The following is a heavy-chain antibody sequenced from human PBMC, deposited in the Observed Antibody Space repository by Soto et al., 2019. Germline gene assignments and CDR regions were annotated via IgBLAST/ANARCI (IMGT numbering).Heavy chain of an antibody. J-gene: IGHJ4*02. D-gene: IGHD3-16*01. CDR3: AREFPYYVSSDSYRDY. CDR2: TYYRSRWYN. CDR1: GDSVSGNSAA. V-gene: IGHV6-1*01. Sequence: PSQTLSLTCAISGDSVSGNSAAWNWIRQSPSRGLEWLGRTYYRSRWYNDYAVSVKSRITVTPDTSKNQFSLHLNSVTPEDTAVYYWAREFPYYVSSDSYRDYWGQGALVTVSS.